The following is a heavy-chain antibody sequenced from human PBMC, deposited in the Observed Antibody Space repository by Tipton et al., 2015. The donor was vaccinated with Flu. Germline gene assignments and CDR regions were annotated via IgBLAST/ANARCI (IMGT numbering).Heavy chain of an antibody. Sequence: TLSLTCAVSRYSISTTYYWGWIRQPPGKGLEWIGSIYHSGSTYYNPSLKSRVTISVDTSKNQFSLKVTSVTAADTAVYYCVRDPGYNYAYFDYWGQGTLVNVSS. D-gene: IGHD5-18*01. V-gene: IGHV4-38-2*02. CDR2: IYHSGST. CDR1: RYSISTTYY. J-gene: IGHJ4*02. CDR3: VRDPGYNYAYFDY.